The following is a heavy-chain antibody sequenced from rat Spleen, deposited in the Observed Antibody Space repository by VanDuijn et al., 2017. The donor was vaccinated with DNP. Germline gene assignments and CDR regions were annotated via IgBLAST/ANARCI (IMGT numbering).Heavy chain of an antibody. CDR1: GYSITSSYR. J-gene: IGHJ4*01. CDR2: VNSAGST. Sequence: EVQLQESGPGLVKPSQSLSLICSVTGYSITSSYRWNWIRKFPGNKLEWMGSVNSAGSTNYNPSLKSRISITRDTSKNQFFLQVNSVSTEDTATYYCARWPGYNPPYAMDALGQRTSVTVSS. D-gene: IGHD1-4*01. CDR3: ARWPGYNPPYAMDA. V-gene: IGHV3-3*01.